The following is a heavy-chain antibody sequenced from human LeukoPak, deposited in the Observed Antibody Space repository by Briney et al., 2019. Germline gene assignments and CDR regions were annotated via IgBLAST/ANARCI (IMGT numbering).Heavy chain of an antibody. CDR3: AKDGVYGDSAANYFDY. CDR1: GFKFTSYA. Sequence: GGSLRLSCAASGFKFTSYAMSLVRQAPGKGLQWVSALSGSGSSTYYADSVKGRFTISRDTFKNTLYLQMNSLRAEDTAVYYCAKDGVYGDSAANYFDYWGQGTLVTVSS. D-gene: IGHD2-21*02. CDR2: LSGSGSST. J-gene: IGHJ4*02. V-gene: IGHV3-23*01.